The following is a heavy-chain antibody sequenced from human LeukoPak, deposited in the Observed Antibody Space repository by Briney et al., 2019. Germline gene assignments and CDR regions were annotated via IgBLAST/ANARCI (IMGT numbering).Heavy chain of an antibody. CDR2: ISWNSGSI. CDR3: AKDTYYDSSGYYSN. CDR1: GFTFDDYA. V-gene: IGHV3-9*01. J-gene: IGHJ4*02. Sequence: PGRSLRLSCAASGFTFDDYAMHWVRQAPGKGLEWVSGISWNSGSIGYADSVKGRFTISGDNAKNSLYLQMNSLRAEDTALYYCAKDTYYDSSGYYSNWGQGTLVTVSS. D-gene: IGHD3-22*01.